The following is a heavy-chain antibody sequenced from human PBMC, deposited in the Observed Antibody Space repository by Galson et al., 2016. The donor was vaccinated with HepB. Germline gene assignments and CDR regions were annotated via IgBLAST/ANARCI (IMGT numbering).Heavy chain of an antibody. CDR3: ARDLALYCSSTSTNCYRGFDP. V-gene: IGHV1-69*13. D-gene: IGHD2-2*01. Sequence: SVKVSCKASGGTFSSYAISWVRQAPGQGPEWMRGIIPIYGTTNFAQKFQGRVTITADESMTTAYMELSSLRSDDTAVYYCARDLALYCSSTSTNCYRGFDPWGQGTQVTVSS. CDR1: GGTFSSYA. J-gene: IGHJ5*02. CDR2: IIPIYGTT.